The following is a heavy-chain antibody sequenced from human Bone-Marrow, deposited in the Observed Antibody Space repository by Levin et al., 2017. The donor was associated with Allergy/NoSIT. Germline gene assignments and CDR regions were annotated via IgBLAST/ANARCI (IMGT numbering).Heavy chain of an antibody. CDR2: IYYPGNT. CDR3: ARESVYYGSGSWIDC. V-gene: IGHV4-31*02. D-gene: IGHD3-10*01. Sequence: SETLSLTCTVSGESVSSSGFYWTWIRQYPGKGLEWIGHIYYPGNTTYNPSLKSRVSILEDRSKNQFSLKPDSVTAANTAVYYCARESVYYGSGSWIDCWGQGTLVTVSS. J-gene: IGHJ4*02. CDR1: GESVSSSGFY.